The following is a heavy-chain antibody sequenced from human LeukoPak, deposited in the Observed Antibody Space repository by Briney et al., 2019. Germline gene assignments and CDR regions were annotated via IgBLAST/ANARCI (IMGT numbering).Heavy chain of an antibody. CDR3: ARTRRGGRDYYDSSGYRMIFGY. J-gene: IGHJ4*02. V-gene: IGHV4-39*01. Sequence: SETLSLTCTVSGGSISSSSYYWGWIRQPPGKGLEWIGSIYYSGSTYYNPSLKSRVTISVDTSKNQFSLKLSSVTAADTAVYYCARTRRGGRDYYDSSGYRMIFGYWGQGTLVTVSS. CDR2: IYYSGST. CDR1: GGSISSSSYY. D-gene: IGHD3-22*01.